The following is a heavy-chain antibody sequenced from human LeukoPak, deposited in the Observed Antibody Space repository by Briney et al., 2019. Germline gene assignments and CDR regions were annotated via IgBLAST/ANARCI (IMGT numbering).Heavy chain of an antibody. CDR2: VDGDGSGT. D-gene: IGHD5-12*01. CDR3: VRDTRDGSNGYAPGSPRFDP. J-gene: IGHJ5*02. CDR1: GFTFTNYW. Sequence: GGSLRLSCTASGFTFTNYWMHWVRHAPGKGLVWVSRVDGDGSGTAYADSVKGRFTSSRDNAKNTVYLQMNSLRAEDTAVYFCVRDTRDGSNGYAPGSPRFDPWGQGTLVTVSS. V-gene: IGHV3-74*01.